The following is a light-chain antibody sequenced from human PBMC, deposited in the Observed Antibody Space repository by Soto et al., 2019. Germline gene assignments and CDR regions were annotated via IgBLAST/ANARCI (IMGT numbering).Light chain of an antibody. CDR1: SIDFVTYNR. Sequence: QSVLTQPPSVSGSPGQSVTISCTGTSIDFVTYNRVSWYQQPPGTAPKVLIYNNDQRPSGVPDRFSGSKSGTSASLAIGGLQSEDEADYYCAVWDDSLNGRVFGGGTKLTVL. V-gene: IGLV1-44*01. CDR2: NND. J-gene: IGLJ3*02. CDR3: AVWDDSLNGRV.